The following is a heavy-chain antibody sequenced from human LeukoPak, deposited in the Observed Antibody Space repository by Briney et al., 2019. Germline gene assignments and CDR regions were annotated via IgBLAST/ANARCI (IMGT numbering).Heavy chain of an antibody. D-gene: IGHD3-22*01. CDR1: GFTFSSYG. CDR2: ISGSGGST. CDR3: AKDYYDTRSNDAFDI. Sequence: GGSLRLSCAASGFTFSSYGMSWVRQAPGKGLEWVSAISGSGGSTYYADSVKGRFTISRDNSKSTLYLQMNSLRAEDTAVYYCAKDYYDTRSNDAFDIWGQGTMVTVSS. V-gene: IGHV3-23*01. J-gene: IGHJ3*02.